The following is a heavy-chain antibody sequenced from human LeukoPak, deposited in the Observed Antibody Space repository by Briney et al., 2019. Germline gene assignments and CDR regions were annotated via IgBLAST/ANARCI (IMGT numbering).Heavy chain of an antibody. V-gene: IGHV7-4-1*02. D-gene: IGHD3-10*01. Sequence: GASVKVSCKASGYTFTSYAMIWVRPAPGQGREWMGWINTNTGNPTYAQGFTGRFVFSLDTSVSTAHLQISSLKAEDTAVYYCAREGTMVRGVVNGIGYWGQGTLVTVSS. CDR3: AREGTMVRGVVNGIGY. CDR1: GYTFTSYA. CDR2: INTNTGNP. J-gene: IGHJ4*02.